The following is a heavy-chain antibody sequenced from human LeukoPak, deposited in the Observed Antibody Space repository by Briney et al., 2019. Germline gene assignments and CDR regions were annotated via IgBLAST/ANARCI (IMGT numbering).Heavy chain of an antibody. CDR2: INHSGST. V-gene: IGHV4-34*01. CDR3: AREGHYGGNVYYYYYYMDV. D-gene: IGHD4-23*01. CDR1: GGSFSGYY. Sequence: PSETLSLTCAVYGGSFSGYYWSWIRQPPGKGLEWIGEINHSGSTTYNPSLKSRVTISVDTSKNQFSLKLSSVTAADAAVYYCAREGHYGGNVYYYYYYMDVWGKGTTVTVSS. J-gene: IGHJ6*03.